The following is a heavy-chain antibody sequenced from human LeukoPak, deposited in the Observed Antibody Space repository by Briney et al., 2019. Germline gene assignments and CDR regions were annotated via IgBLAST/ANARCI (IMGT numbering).Heavy chain of an antibody. Sequence: GGSLRLSCAASGFTFSSYWMSWVRQAPGKGLEWVAVISYDGSNKYYADSVKGRFTISRDNSKNTLYLQMNSLRAEDTAVYYCARESWYRLDYWGQGTLVTVSS. V-gene: IGHV3-30*03. CDR2: ISYDGSNK. CDR3: ARESWYRLDY. CDR1: GFTFSSYW. J-gene: IGHJ4*02. D-gene: IGHD6-13*01.